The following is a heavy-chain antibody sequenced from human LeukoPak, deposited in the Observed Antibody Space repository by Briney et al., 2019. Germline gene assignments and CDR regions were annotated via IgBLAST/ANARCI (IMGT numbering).Heavy chain of an antibody. D-gene: IGHD2-21*02. V-gene: IGHV3-23*01. J-gene: IGHJ4*02. CDR1: GFTFSSYA. Sequence: TGGSLRLSCAASGFTFSSYAMGWVRQPPGKGLEWVSGISSGGGSTYYTDSMKGRFTISRDNSKNTLYLQMNSLRAEDTALYYCARGGGDVPIDYWGQGTLVTVSS. CDR2: ISSGGGST. CDR3: ARGGGDVPIDY.